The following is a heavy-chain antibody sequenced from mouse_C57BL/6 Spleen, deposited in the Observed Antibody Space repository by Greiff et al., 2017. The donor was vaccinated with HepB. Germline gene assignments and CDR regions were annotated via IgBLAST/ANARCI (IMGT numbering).Heavy chain of an antibody. CDR3: ARDEGYYSLFDD. V-gene: IGHV1-64*01. CDR2: IHPNSGST. J-gene: IGHJ2*01. CDR1: GYTFTSYW. D-gene: IGHD2-3*01. Sequence: QVQLQQPGAELVKPGASVKLSCKASGYTFTSYWMHWVKQRPGQGLEWIGMIHPNSGSTNYNEKFKSKATLTVDKSSSTAYMQLSSLTSEDSAVYYCARDEGYYSLFDDWGQGTTLTVSS.